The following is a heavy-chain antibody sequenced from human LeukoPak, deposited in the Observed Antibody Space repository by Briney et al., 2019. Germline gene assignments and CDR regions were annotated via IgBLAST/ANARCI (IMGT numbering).Heavy chain of an antibody. J-gene: IGHJ3*02. CDR1: GGSFSGYY. CDR2: INHSGST. V-gene: IGHV4-34*01. Sequence: PSETLSLTCAVYGGSFSGYYWSWIRQPPGKGPEWIGEINHSGSTNYNPSLKSRVTISVDTSKNQFSLKLSSVTAADTAVYYCARHRLAFDIWGQGTMVTVSS. CDR3: ARHRLAFDI.